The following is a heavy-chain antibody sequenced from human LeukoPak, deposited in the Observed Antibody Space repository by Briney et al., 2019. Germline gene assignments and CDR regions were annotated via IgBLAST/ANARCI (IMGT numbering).Heavy chain of an antibody. CDR3: ARDDYDSSTPYYFDY. CDR1: GFTFSSYT. D-gene: IGHD3-22*01. CDR2: ISSSSSYI. J-gene: IGHJ4*02. V-gene: IGHV3-21*01. Sequence: GGSLRLSCAVSGFTFSSYTMNWVRQAPGKGLEWVSSISSSSSYIYYADSVKGRFTISRDNAKNSLYLQMNSLRAEDTAVYYCARDDYDSSTPYYFDYWGQGILVTVSS.